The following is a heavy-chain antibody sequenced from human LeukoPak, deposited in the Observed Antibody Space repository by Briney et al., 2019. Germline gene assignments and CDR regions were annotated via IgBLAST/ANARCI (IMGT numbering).Heavy chain of an antibody. V-gene: IGHV3-53*01. D-gene: IGHD3-16*01. Sequence: GGPLRLSCAASGFTVSSNYLIWLRQAPGKGLEWVSSIYSGGVTHYADSVKGRFIISRENSRNTLYLQMNSLRVEDTADYYCARDHMSYAMAVWGQGITVTVSS. CDR3: ARDHMSYAMAV. CDR2: IYSGGVT. CDR1: GFTVSSNY. J-gene: IGHJ6*02.